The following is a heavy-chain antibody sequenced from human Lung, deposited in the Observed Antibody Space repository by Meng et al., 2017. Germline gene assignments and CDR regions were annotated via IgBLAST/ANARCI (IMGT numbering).Heavy chain of an antibody. CDR3: ARDLAWVLFDY. V-gene: IGHV3-74*01. CDR2: IVSDGGIT. D-gene: IGHD3-3*01. J-gene: IGHJ4*02. CDR1: GFTFSSYS. Sequence: GVSGGRVRQPGRSLRLSCAASGFTFSSYSMHWVRQSPGKGLEWISRIVSDGGITTYADSVKGRFTVSRDNAKNTLYLQMNSLGADDTAVYYCARDLAWVLFDYWGQGALVTVSS.